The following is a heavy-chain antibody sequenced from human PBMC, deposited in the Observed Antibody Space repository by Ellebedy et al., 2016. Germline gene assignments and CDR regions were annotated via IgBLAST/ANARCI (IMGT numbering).Heavy chain of an antibody. J-gene: IGHJ5*02. D-gene: IGHD6-19*01. CDR3: TRGFSIAVAGNWFDP. Sequence: ASVKVSCKASGYTFTAYYMHWVRQAPGQGLEWMGWINPNSGVTNYAQQFQGRVTLTRDTSINTAYMELSSLRSDDTAVYYCTRGFSIAVAGNWFDPWGQGTLVTVSS. V-gene: IGHV1-2*02. CDR1: GYTFTAYY. CDR2: INPNSGVT.